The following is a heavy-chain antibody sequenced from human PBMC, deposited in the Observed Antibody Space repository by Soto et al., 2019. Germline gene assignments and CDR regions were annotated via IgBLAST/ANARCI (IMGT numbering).Heavy chain of an antibody. J-gene: IGHJ5*01. D-gene: IGHD6-13*01. CDR1: GFRFCTTD. V-gene: IGHV3-23*01. CDR2: IGGSGETT. CDR3: AKSGAAGMYNWFDS. Sequence: GGSLRLSCAASGFRFCTTDMSWVRQAPGKGLEWVSTIGGSGETTYYADSVKGRFTISRDNSKNTLYLQMNSLRAEATAVYYWAKSGAAGMYNWFDSWGQGTLVTVSS.